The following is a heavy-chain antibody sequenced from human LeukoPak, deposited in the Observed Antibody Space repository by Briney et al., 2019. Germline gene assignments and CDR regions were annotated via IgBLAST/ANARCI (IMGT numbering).Heavy chain of an antibody. D-gene: IGHD3-22*01. CDR1: GGTFSSYA. CDR2: IIPIFGTA. V-gene: IGHV1-69*05. CDR3: ARSPDSSGYFLDY. J-gene: IGHJ4*02. Sequence: ASVKVSCKASGGTFSSYAISWVRQAPGQGLEWMGGIIPIFGTANYAQKFQGRVTITTDESTSTAYMELSSLRSEDTAVYYCARSPDSSGYFLDYWGQGTLVTVSS.